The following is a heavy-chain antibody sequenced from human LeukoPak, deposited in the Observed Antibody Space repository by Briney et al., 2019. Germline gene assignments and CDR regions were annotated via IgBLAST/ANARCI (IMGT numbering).Heavy chain of an antibody. CDR3: AKGNSYGYYFDY. Sequence: GGPLSLSCAASGFTFNSYGMHWVRQAPGKGRVWGAVIWYDGSNKYYAVSVKGRFTISRDNSKNTLYLQMNSLRAEDTAVYYCAKGNSYGYYFDYWGLGTLVTVSS. CDR1: GFTFNSYG. D-gene: IGHD5-18*01. J-gene: IGHJ4*02. V-gene: IGHV3-33*06. CDR2: IWYDGSNK.